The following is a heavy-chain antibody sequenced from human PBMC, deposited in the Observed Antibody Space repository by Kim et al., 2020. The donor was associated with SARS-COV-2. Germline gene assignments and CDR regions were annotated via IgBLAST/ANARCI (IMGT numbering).Heavy chain of an antibody. Sequence: GESLKISCQTSGYTFTNYWIHWVRQMPGKGLEWMGRIDPSDSYTNYNPSFQGHATISVDKSISTAFLQWSSLKASDTAIYYCARPNSTTVTTSSGLKLNDYGMDVWGQGTTVTVSS. CDR1: GYTFTNYW. J-gene: IGHJ6*02. CDR2: IDPSDSYT. CDR3: ARPNSTTVTTSSGLKLNDYGMDV. D-gene: IGHD4-17*01. V-gene: IGHV5-10-1*01.